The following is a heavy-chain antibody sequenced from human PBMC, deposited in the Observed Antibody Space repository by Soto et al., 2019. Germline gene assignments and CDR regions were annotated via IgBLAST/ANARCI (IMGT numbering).Heavy chain of an antibody. CDR2: ISAYNDDT. CDR3: ARERRDAYNLFYGMDV. V-gene: IGHV1-18*01. D-gene: IGHD1-1*01. J-gene: IGHJ6*02. CDR1: GYTFSSYG. Sequence: QVQLVQSGTEVKKPGASVKVSCKASGYTFSSYGISWVRQAPGQGLEWMGWISAYNDDTNYAQIRQVRVTLTTDTSTSTAYMELRSLRSDDTAVYYCARERRDAYNLFYGMDVWGQGTTVTVSS.